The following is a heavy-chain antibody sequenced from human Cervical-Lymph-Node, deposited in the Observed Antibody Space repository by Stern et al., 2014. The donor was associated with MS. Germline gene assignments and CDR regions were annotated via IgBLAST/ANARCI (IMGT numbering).Heavy chain of an antibody. CDR1: GYTFTDYY. CDR2: YNPSSGST. J-gene: IGHJ4*02. D-gene: IGHD3/OR15-3a*01. CDR3: ARGTGYSYYLDY. V-gene: IGHV1-46*01. Sequence: VQLGQSGAEVKKPGASVKVSCKASGYTFTDYYLHWVRQAPGQGLEWMGLYNPSSGSTTYTQKFQGSVAMTTESSTSTLYMELSSLRSDDTAFYYCARGTGYSYYLDYWGQGTLVTVSS.